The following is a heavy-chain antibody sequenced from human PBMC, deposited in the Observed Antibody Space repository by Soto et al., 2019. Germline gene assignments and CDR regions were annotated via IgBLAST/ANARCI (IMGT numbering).Heavy chain of an antibody. V-gene: IGHV5-51*01. J-gene: IGHJ4*02. D-gene: IGHD1-1*01. CDR1: GYIFIKQW. CDR3: ASRAHWERNSAY. CDR2: IYPGDSDI. Sequence: LGESLKISCQGSGYIFIKQWIAWVRQRPGKGLEWMGIIYPGDSDITYSPSFQGHVTFSVDKSINTAYLQWRSLEASDTAMYYCASRAHWERNSAYWGQGTLVTVSS.